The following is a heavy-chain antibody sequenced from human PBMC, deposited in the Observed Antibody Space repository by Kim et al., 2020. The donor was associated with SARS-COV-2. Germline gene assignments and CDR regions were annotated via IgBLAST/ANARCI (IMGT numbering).Heavy chain of an antibody. D-gene: IGHD2-21*02. CDR3: AKHVHVSTVTFYWYFDL. V-gene: IGHV3-23*01. CDR1: PSNAA. Sequence: GGSLRLSCAATPSNAAMSWVRQAPVKGLEWFSGIFGRGSGPYYADSVKGRFTISRDNSRNMVSLQMNNVRVDDTALYYCAKHVHVSTVTFYWYFDLWGRGTLVTVSS. CDR2: IFGRGSGP. J-gene: IGHJ2*01.